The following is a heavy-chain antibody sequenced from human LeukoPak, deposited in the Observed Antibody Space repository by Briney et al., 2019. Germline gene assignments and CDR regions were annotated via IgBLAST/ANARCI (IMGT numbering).Heavy chain of an antibody. V-gene: IGHV4-30-4*01. J-gene: IGHJ1*01. CDR2: IYYSGRT. D-gene: IGHD6-6*01. CDR1: GGSISSGDYY. Sequence: SETLSLTCTVSGGSISSGDYYWSWIRQPPGKGLELIGYIYYSGRTYYNPSLKSRVTISVDTSKNQFSLKLSSVTAADTAVYYCARGGAARLHFQNWGQGTLVTVSS. CDR3: ARGGAARLHFQN.